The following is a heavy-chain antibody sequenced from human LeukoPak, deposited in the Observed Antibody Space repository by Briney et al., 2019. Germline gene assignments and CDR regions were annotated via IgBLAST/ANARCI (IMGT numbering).Heavy chain of an antibody. Sequence: GGSLRLSCTASGFIFSNYGMHWVCQAPGKGLEWVAVIWYDGGIKYYADSVKGRFTISRDNAKNTLYLQVDSLRDGDTGLYYCAKDAFDAWSGYYGALDSWGQGTLVTVSS. CDR3: AKDAFDAWSGYYGALDS. CDR1: GFIFSNYG. V-gene: IGHV3-33*06. CDR2: IWYDGGIK. D-gene: IGHD3-3*01. J-gene: IGHJ4*02.